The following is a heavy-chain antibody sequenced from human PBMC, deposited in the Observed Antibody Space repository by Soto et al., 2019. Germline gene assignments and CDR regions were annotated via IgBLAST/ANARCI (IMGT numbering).Heavy chain of an antibody. D-gene: IGHD3-10*01. CDR3: SGDCITMVRGAPHHAMDV. J-gene: IGHJ6*02. V-gene: IGHV4-30-4*08. CDR2: IYYSGST. CDR1: GGSSSSGDYY. Sequence: PWGTLSLTCTVPGGSSSSGDYYWSWIRQPPGKGLEWIGYIYYSGSTYYNPSLTSRLTISVDTSKNQFSLKLSSVTAAAAAVYYCSGDCITMVRGAPHHAMDVWGQGTTVTVSS.